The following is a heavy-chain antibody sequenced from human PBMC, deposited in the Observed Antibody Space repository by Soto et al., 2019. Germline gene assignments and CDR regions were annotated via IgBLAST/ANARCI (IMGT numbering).Heavy chain of an antibody. Sequence: QVQLVQSGAEVKKPGASVKVSCTTSGYTFTLFGITWVRQAPGQGLEWMGWISPYNGDTKYAEKLEGRVTLTTDTSTDTAYMELTSLTSDDTAEYYCARGGQYRYFDYXXXXXXVTVXS. D-gene: IGHD2-2*02. CDR3: ARGGQYRYFDY. V-gene: IGHV1-18*01. J-gene: IGHJ4*01. CDR1: GYTFTLFG. CDR2: ISPYNGDT.